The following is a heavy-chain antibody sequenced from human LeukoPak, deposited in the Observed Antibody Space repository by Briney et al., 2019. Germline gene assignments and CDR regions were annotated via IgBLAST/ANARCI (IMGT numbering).Heavy chain of an antibody. J-gene: IGHJ4*02. CDR2: ISRSSDVI. Sequence: GGSLRLSCVASGFIFSDYSMNWVRQAPGKGLEWVSYISRSSDVIYYADSVKGRFTISRDNAENSLYLQMNSLRAEDTAVYYCGRDRSSDYWGQGSLVTVSS. CDR1: GFIFSDYS. V-gene: IGHV3-48*01. D-gene: IGHD6-19*01. CDR3: GRDRSSDY.